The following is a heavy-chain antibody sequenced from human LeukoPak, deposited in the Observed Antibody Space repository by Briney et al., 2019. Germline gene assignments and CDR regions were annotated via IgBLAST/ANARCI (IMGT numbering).Heavy chain of an antibody. Sequence: TSETLSLTCTVSGGSISSSSYYWGWIRQPPGKGLEWIGSIYYSGSTYYNPSLKSRVTISVDTSKNQFSLKLSSVTAADTAVYYCARAPRWDDAFDIWGQGTMVTVSS. J-gene: IGHJ3*02. CDR3: ARAPRWDDAFDI. V-gene: IGHV4-39*07. CDR2: IYYSGST. CDR1: GGSISSSSYY. D-gene: IGHD1-26*01.